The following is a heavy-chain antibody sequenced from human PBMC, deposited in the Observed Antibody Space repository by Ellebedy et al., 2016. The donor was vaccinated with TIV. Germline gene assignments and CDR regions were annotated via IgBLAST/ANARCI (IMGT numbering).Heavy chain of an antibody. CDR2: MNPHGNT. CDR1: GDTFTNFD. J-gene: IGHJ4*02. V-gene: IGHV1-8*02. D-gene: IGHD5-18*01. CDR3: ARYISGSGFHH. Sequence: ASVKVSXXASGDTFTNFDINWVRQAAGQGLEWMGWMNPHGNTGYAQKFLGRVTLSRDTSISTAYMEQSSLRSEDTAVYYCARYISGSGFHHWGQGTLVTVSS.